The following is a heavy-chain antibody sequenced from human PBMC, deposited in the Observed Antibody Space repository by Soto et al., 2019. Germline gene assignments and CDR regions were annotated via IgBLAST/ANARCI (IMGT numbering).Heavy chain of an antibody. CDR3: ARDQSKAAAVFYFAP. CDR1: GYTFTSYY. D-gene: IGHD6-13*01. Sequence: GASVKVSCKASGYTFTSYYMHWVRQAPGQGLEWMGIINPSGGSTSYAQKFQGRVTMTRDTSTSTVYMELSSLRSEDTAVYYCARDQSKAAAVFYFAPWGQGTLVTVSS. J-gene: IGHJ5*02. CDR2: INPSGGST. V-gene: IGHV1-46*01.